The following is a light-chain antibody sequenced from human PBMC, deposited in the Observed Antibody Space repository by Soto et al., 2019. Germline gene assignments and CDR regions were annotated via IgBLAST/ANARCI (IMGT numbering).Light chain of an antibody. CDR3: ATWDDNLNGPV. Sequence: QSVLTQPPSVSGTPGQRVTISCSGSSSNIGSNYVYWYQQLPGTAPKLLISRDNQRPSGVPDRFSGSKSGTSASLAISGLRSEDEVYYYCATWDDNLNGPVFGGGTQLTVL. V-gene: IGLV1-47*01. J-gene: IGLJ7*01. CDR2: RDN. CDR1: SSNIGSNY.